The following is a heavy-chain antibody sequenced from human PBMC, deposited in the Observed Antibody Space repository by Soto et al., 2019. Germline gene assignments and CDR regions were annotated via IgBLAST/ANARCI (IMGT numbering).Heavy chain of an antibody. Sequence: PGGSLRLSCAASGFTFSSYGMHWVRQAPGKGLEWVAVISYDGSNKYYADSVKGRFTISRDNSRNTLYLQMNSLRAEDTAVYYCAKSQAWLGSSSRWDYYYYGMDVWGQGTTVTVSS. D-gene: IGHD6-6*01. V-gene: IGHV3-30*18. J-gene: IGHJ6*02. CDR2: ISYDGSNK. CDR1: GFTFSSYG. CDR3: AKSQAWLGSSSRWDYYYYGMDV.